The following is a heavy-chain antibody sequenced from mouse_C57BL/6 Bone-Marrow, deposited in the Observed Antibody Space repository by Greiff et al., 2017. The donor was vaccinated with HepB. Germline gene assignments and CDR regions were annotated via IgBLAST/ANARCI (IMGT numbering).Heavy chain of an antibody. V-gene: IGHV1-82*01. CDR1: GYAFSSSW. CDR3: AITTVVATGYFDY. CDR2: IYPGDGDT. Sequence: QVQLKESGPELVKPGASVKISCKASGYAFSSSWMNWVKQRPGKGLEWIGRIYPGDGDTNYNGKFKGKATLTADKSSSTAYMQLSSLTSEDSAVYFCAITTVVATGYFDYWGQGTTLTVSS. D-gene: IGHD1-1*01. J-gene: IGHJ2*01.